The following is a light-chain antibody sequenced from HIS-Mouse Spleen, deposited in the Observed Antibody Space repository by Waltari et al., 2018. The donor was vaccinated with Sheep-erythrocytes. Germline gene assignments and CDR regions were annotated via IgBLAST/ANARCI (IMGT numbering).Light chain of an antibody. CDR3: CSDAGSSTPWV. Sequence: QSALTQPASVSGSPGQSITISCTGTSSDVGSYNLVSWYQQHPGKAPNLMLYECSKRHVGVSNRFSCSRSGNTCSLTIAGLQDEDEADYYCCSDAGSSTPWVFGGGTKLTVL. CDR1: SSDVGSYNL. J-gene: IGLJ3*02. V-gene: IGLV2-23*01. CDR2: ECS.